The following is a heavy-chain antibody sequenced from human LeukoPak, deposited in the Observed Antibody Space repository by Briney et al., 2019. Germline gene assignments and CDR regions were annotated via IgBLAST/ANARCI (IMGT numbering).Heavy chain of an antibody. CDR2: INHSGST. D-gene: IGHD6-19*01. CDR3: ARATRYSSGWSRYYFDY. CDR1: GGSFSGYY. V-gene: IGHV4-34*01. J-gene: IGHJ4*02. Sequence: NTSETLSLTCAVYGGSFSGYYWSWIRQPPGKGLEWIGEINHSGSTNYNPSLKSRVTISVDTSKNQFSLKLSSVTAADTAVYCGARATRYSSGWSRYYFDYWGQGTLVTVSS.